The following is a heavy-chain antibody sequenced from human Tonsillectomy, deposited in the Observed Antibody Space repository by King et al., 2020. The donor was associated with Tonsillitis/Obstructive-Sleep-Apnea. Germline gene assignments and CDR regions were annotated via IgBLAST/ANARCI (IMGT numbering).Heavy chain of an antibody. CDR1: GYTFTSYY. V-gene: IGHV1-46*01. D-gene: IGHD3-10*01. CDR2: INPSGGST. CDR3: ARDLLKGVQGLITYFYMDV. J-gene: IGHJ6*03. Sequence: VQLVESGAEVKKPGASVTVSCTASGYTFTSYYIHWVRQAPGQGLEWMGIINPSGGSTSYVQKFQGRLTMTRDTSTSTVYMELSSLRSEDTAVYYCARDLLKGVQGLITYFYMDVWGKGTTVTVSS.